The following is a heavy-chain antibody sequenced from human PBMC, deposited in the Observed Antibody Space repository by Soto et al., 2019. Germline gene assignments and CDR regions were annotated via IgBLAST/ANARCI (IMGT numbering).Heavy chain of an antibody. Sequence: GGSLRLSCAASGFTFSSHAMIWVRQAPGKGLEWVSGISGSGASTYYADSVKGRFTISRDNSKNTLYLQMNSLRAEDTAVYYCAKEPSQSLYNWFDPWGQGTLVTVSS. J-gene: IGHJ5*02. CDR2: ISGSGAST. V-gene: IGHV3-23*01. D-gene: IGHD4-4*01. CDR3: AKEPSQSLYNWFDP. CDR1: GFTFSSHA.